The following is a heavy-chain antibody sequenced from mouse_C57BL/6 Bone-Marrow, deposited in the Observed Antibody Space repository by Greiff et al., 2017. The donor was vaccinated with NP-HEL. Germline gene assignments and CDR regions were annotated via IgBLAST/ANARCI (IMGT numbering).Heavy chain of an antibody. V-gene: IGHV12-3*01. D-gene: IGHD1-1*01. CDR2: ITHSGET. CDR1: GFPITSGYY. J-gene: IGHJ4*01. CDR3: AGDRGILYYYGSSTGYAMDY. Sequence: VKLQESGPGLVKPSQSLFLTCSITGFPITSGYYWIRIRQSPGKPLEWMGYITHSGETFYNPSLQSPISITRETSKNQFFLQLNSVTTEDTAMYYCAGDRGILYYYGSSTGYAMDYWGQGTSVTVSS.